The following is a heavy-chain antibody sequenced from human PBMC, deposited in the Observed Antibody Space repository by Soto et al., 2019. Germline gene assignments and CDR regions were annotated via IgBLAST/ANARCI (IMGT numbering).Heavy chain of an antibody. CDR1: RFTFSDYY. Sequence: QVQLLESGGRLVKPGGSLRLSCAASRFTFSDYYMSWIRQAPGKGLEWVSYISSSSSYTNYADSVKGRFTISRDNAKNSLYLQMNSLGAEDTAVYYWARVGSGSYTDYWGPGTLVTVSS. J-gene: IGHJ4*02. CDR3: ARVGSGSYTDY. V-gene: IGHV3-11*03. D-gene: IGHD3-10*01. CDR2: ISSSSSYT.